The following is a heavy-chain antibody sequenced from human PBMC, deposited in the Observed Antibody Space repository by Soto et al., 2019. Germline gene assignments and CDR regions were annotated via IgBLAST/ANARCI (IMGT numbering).Heavy chain of an antibody. CDR3: ARAARREYSSSFDY. Sequence: ASVKVSCKASGYTFTGYYMHWVRQAPGQGLEWMGWINPNSGGTNYAQKFQGWVTMTRDTSISTAYMELSRLRSDDTAVYYCARAARREYSSSFDYWGQGTLVTVSS. J-gene: IGHJ4*02. CDR1: GYTFTGYY. D-gene: IGHD6-6*01. CDR2: INPNSGGT. V-gene: IGHV1-2*04.